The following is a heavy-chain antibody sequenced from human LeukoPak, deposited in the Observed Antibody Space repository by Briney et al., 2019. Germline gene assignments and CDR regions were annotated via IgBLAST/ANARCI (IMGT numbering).Heavy chain of an antibody. J-gene: IGHJ5*02. Sequence: PSETLSLTCTVSGGSISSYYWSWIRQPPGKGLEWIGYIYYSGSTNYNPSLKSRVTISVDTSKNQLSLKRSSVTAADTAVYYCARLVRFGEVGWFDPWGQGTLVTVSS. CDR1: GGSISSYY. CDR2: IYYSGST. V-gene: IGHV4-59*08. D-gene: IGHD3-10*01. CDR3: ARLVRFGEVGWFDP.